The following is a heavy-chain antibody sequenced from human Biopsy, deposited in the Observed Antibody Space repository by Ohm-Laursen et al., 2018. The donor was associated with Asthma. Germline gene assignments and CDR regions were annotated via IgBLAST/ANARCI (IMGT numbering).Heavy chain of an antibody. CDR2: ISYSGST. D-gene: IGHD4-17*01. CDR1: GGSVSCGSSY. CDR3: ARVPTTRRYFDL. J-gene: IGHJ2*01. V-gene: IGHV4-61*01. Sequence: GTLSLTCPVSGGSVSCGSSYWSWIRQPPGKGLAWASYISYSGSTHYNPSLKSRLTISMDTSKNQFSLKLSSVAPADTAVYSRARVPTTRRYFDLWGRGTLVTVSS.